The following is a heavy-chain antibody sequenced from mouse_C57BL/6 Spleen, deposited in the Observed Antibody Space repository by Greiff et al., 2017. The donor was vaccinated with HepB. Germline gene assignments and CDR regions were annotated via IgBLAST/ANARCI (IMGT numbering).Heavy chain of an antibody. Sequence: QVQLQQSGAELVKPGASVKLSCKASGYTFTEYTIHWVKQRSGQGLEWIGWFYPGSGSIKYNEKFKDKATLTADKSSSTVNMELSRLTSEDSAVYFSARHGRGGDYDEGAYYFDYWGQGTTLTVSS. D-gene: IGHD2-4*01. J-gene: IGHJ2*01. V-gene: IGHV1-62-2*01. CDR1: GYTFTEYT. CDR3: ARHGRGGDYDEGAYYFDY. CDR2: FYPGSGSI.